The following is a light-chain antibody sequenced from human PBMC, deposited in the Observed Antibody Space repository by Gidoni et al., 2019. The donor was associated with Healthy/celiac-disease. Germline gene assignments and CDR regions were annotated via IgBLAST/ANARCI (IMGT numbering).Light chain of an antibody. CDR1: QSVSSS. J-gene: IGKJ1*01. Sequence: EIVLTQSPATLSLSPGEIATLSCRASQSVSSSLAWYQQKPGQAPRLLIYDASNRATGIPARFSGSGSGTDFTLTISSLEPEDFAVDYCQQRSNWPRTFGQGTKVEIK. CDR2: DAS. CDR3: QQRSNWPRT. V-gene: IGKV3-11*01.